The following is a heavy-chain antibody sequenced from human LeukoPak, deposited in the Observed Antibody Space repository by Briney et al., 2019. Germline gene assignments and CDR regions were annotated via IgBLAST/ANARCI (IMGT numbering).Heavy chain of an antibody. CDR3: ASGLRYFDWLLDY. CDR2: ISGSGGST. V-gene: IGHV3-23*01. Sequence: NPGGSLRLSCAASGFTFSSYAMSWVRQAPGKGLEWVSAISGSGGSTYYADSVKGRFTIPRDNSKNTLYLQMNSLRAEDTAVYYCASGLRYFDWLLDYWGQGTLVTVSS. J-gene: IGHJ4*02. D-gene: IGHD3-9*01. CDR1: GFTFSSYA.